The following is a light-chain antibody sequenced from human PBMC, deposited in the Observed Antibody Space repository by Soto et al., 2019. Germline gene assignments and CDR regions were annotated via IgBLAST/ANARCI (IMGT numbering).Light chain of an antibody. V-gene: IGLV2-8*01. CDR1: SSDVGGYNY. CDR3: SSYTSSSTLSTYV. Sequence: QSALTQPPSASGSPGQSVTISCTGTSSDVGGYNYVSWYQQHPGIAPQLMIYEVSKRPSGVPDRFSGSKSGNTASLIISGLQAEDEADYYCSSYTSSSTLSTYVFGTGTKVTVL. J-gene: IGLJ1*01. CDR2: EVS.